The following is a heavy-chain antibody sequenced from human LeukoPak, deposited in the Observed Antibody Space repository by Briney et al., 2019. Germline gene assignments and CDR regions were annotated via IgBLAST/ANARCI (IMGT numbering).Heavy chain of an antibody. J-gene: IGHJ4*02. V-gene: IGHV3-23*01. CDR1: GFTFSRYT. CDR2: ISGSGDST. CDR3: AKSRGVAGFDY. D-gene: IGHD6-19*01. Sequence: GGSLRLSWAASGFTFSRYTMNWVRQAPGQGLEWVSTISGSGDSTYYAASVKGRFTVSRDNSKNTLFLQMNNLRAEDTAVYYCAKSRGVAGFDYWGQGTLVTVSS.